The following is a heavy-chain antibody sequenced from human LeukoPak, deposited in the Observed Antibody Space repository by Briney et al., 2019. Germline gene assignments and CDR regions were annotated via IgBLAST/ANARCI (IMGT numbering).Heavy chain of an antibody. CDR1: GFTFSNYG. Sequence: GGSLRLSCAASGFTFSNYGMFWVRQAPGKGLDWVSFIRFDGGHKYYADSVKGRFTISRDNSKNTVYLQMDSLRAEDTAVYYCARAEYQLLFFHYYYYMDVWGKGTTVTISS. J-gene: IGHJ6*03. V-gene: IGHV3-30*02. D-gene: IGHD2-2*01. CDR3: ARAEYQLLFFHYYYYMDV. CDR2: IRFDGGHK.